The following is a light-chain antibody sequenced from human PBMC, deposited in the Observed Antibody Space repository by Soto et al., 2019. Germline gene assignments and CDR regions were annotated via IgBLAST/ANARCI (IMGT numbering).Light chain of an antibody. J-gene: IGKJ4*01. CDR1: QSVSSY. CDR2: DAS. Sequence: EIVLTQSPATLSLSPGERATLSCRASQSVSSYLAWYQQKPGQAPRLLIYDASNRATGIPARFSGSGSGTDFTLTISSLEPEDFAVYYCQQHGSSPFTFGGGTKVEIK. CDR3: QQHGSSPFT. V-gene: IGKV3-11*01.